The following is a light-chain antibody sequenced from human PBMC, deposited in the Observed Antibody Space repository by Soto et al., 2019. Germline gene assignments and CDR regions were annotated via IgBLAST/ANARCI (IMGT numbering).Light chain of an antibody. Sequence: SYELTQPSSVSVSQGQTARITCSGDLLAKTYARWFHQRPGQAPVLLIYKDTERPSGIPERFSGSSSGSTVTLTISGAQVDDEGDYYCYSATDDHVVLFGGGTKLTVL. CDR2: KDT. CDR3: YSATDDHVVL. J-gene: IGLJ3*02. CDR1: LLAKTY. V-gene: IGLV3-27*01.